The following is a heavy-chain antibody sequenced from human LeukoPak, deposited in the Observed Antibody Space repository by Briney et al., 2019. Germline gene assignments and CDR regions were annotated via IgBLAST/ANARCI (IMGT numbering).Heavy chain of an antibody. V-gene: IGHV3-53*01. CDR2: IYSGGST. J-gene: IGHJ6*02. CDR3: ARERMVRGVITYYYGMDV. Sequence: GGSLRLSCAASGFTFSSYAMSWVRQAPGKGLEWVSVIYSGGSTYYADSVKGRFTISRDNSKNTLYLQMNSLRAEDTAVYYCARERMVRGVITYYYGMDVWGQGTTVTVSS. CDR1: GFTFSSYA. D-gene: IGHD3-10*01.